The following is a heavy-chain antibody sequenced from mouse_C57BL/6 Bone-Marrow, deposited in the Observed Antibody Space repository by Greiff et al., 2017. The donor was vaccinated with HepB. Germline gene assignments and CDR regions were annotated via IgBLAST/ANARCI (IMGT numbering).Heavy chain of an antibody. CDR1: GFTFSSYG. CDR2: ISSGGSYT. CDR3: ARPWLDSSGGFAY. V-gene: IGHV5-6*01. Sequence: EVQLVESGGDLVKPGGSLKLSCAASGFTFSSYGMSWVRQTPDKRLEWVATISSGGSYTYYPDSVKGRFTISRDNATNTLYLQMSSLKSEDTAMYYCARPWLDSSGGFAYWGQGTLVTVSA. J-gene: IGHJ3*01. D-gene: IGHD3-2*02.